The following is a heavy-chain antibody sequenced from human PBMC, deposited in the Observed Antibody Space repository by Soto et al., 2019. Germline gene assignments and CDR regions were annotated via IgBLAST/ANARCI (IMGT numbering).Heavy chain of an antibody. CDR3: ARGYDFWSGPLGMDV. CDR2: IYYSGST. Sequence: PSETLSLTCAVYGGSFSDHYWSWIRQTPGKGLEWIGYIYYSGSTYYNPSLKSRVTISVDTSKNQFSLKLSSVTAADTAVYYCARGYDFWSGPLGMDVWGQGTTVTVSS. CDR1: GGSFSDHY. J-gene: IGHJ6*02. V-gene: IGHV4-30-4*08. D-gene: IGHD3-3*01.